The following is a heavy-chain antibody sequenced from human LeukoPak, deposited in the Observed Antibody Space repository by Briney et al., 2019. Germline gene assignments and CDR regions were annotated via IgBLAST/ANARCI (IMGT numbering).Heavy chain of an antibody. CDR2: ISSSSSYI. V-gene: IGHV3-21*04. D-gene: IGHD6-19*01. J-gene: IGHJ4*02. CDR1: GFTFSSYS. Sequence: GGSLRLSCAASGFTFSSYSMNWVRQAPGKGLEWVSSISSSSSYIYYADSVKGRFTISRDNAKNSLYLQMNSLRAEDTAVYYCARDRTRSGSYSSGWYPGGYWGQGTLVTVSS. CDR3: ARDRTRSGSYSSGWYPGGY.